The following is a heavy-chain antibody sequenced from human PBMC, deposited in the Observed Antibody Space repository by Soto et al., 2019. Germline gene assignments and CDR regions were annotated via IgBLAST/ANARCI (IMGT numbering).Heavy chain of an antibody. V-gene: IGHV3-30*18. D-gene: IGHD3-3*01. CDR2: ISYDGSNK. Sequence: QVQLVESGGGVVQAGRSLRLSCAASGFTFSSYGMHWVRQAPGKGLEWVAVISYDGSNKYYADSVKGRFTISRDNSKNTLYLQMNSLRAEDTAVYYCAKDLDLYYFDYWGQGTLVTVSS. CDR1: GFTFSSYG. CDR3: AKDLDLYYFDY. J-gene: IGHJ4*02.